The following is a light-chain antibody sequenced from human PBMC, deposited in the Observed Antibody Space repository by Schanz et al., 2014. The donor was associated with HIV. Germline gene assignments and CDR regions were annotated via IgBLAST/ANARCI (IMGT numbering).Light chain of an antibody. J-gene: IGLJ1*01. CDR3: SSKRSGDTTPFV. CDR2: DVG. V-gene: IGLV2-14*03. Sequence: QSALAQPASVSGSPGQSITISCSGTSSDIGTYNYVSWYQQHPGKAPKVLIYDVGNRPSGVSNRFSGSKSGNTASLTISGLQAEDEADYYCSSKRSGDTTPFVFGSGTKLTVL. CDR1: SSDIGTYNY.